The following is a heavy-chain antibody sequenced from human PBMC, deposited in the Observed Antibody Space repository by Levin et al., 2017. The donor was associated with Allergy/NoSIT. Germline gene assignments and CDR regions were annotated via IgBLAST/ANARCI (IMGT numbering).Heavy chain of an antibody. CDR1: GFTFSSYW. CDR3: ARALIVGATSGGDY. J-gene: IGHJ4*02. CDR2: ISSDGSTT. Sequence: GGSLRLSCAASGFTFSSYWMHWVRQAPGKGLVWVSRISSDGSTTNYADSVKGRFIISRDNAGNTLYLQMNSLSAEDTAVYYCARALIVGATSGGDYWGQGTLVTVSS. V-gene: IGHV3-74*01. D-gene: IGHD1-26*01.